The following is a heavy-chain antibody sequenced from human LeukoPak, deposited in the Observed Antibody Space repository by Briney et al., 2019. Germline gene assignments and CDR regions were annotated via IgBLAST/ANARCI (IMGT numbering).Heavy chain of an antibody. J-gene: IGHJ4*02. V-gene: IGHV3-73*01. CDR1: GLTFSDSA. CDR2: IRSTANNYAT. CDR3: TRLDDITPYYFKGFDY. Sequence: GGSLRLSCAASGLTFSDSAMHRVRQASGKGLEWVGRIRSTANNYATAYSASVKGRFTISRDDSKNTAYLQMDSLKTEDTAVYYCTRLDDITPYYFKGFDYWGQGTLVTVSS. D-gene: IGHD3-22*01.